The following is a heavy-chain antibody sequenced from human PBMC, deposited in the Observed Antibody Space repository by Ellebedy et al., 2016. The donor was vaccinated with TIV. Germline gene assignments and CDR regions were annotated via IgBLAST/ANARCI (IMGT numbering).Heavy chain of an antibody. Sequence: GESLKISCAASGFTFSAYWMHWVRQAPGKGLMWVSRINTDGSSTGYADSVKGRFTISRDNAKNTIYLQMNSLRAEDTAVYYCARVWELAFDHWGQGTLVTVSS. V-gene: IGHV3-74*01. CDR1: GFTFSAYW. CDR2: INTDGSST. D-gene: IGHD1-26*01. CDR3: ARVWELAFDH. J-gene: IGHJ4*02.